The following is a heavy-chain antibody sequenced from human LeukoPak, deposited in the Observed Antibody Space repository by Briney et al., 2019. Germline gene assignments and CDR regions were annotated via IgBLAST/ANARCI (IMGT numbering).Heavy chain of an antibody. D-gene: IGHD4-23*01. J-gene: IGHJ6*03. Sequence: SETLSLTCTVSGGSISSSSYYWGWIRQPPGKGLEWIGSIYYSGSTYYNPSLKSRVTISVDTSKNQFSLKLSSVTAADTAVYYCAREGYGGNSLRNYYYYYYMGVWGKGTTVTVSS. CDR3: AREGYGGNSLRNYYYYYYMGV. V-gene: IGHV4-39*07. CDR2: IYYSGST. CDR1: GGSISSSSYY.